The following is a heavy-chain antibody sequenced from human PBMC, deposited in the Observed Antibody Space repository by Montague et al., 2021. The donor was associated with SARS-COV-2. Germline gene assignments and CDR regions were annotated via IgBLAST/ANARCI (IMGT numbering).Heavy chain of an antibody. D-gene: IGHD3-16*01. CDR3: ARSYSYAFGV. J-gene: IGHJ4*02. Sequence: ETLSPTCSVSGASMSNYHWGWIRRPPGKGLEWIGYVSDSGNTEYNPSLKSRVAISVDTSKNQFSLKLTSVTAADTATYYCARSYSYAFGVWGQGTLVTVSS. V-gene: IGHV4-59*13. CDR1: GASMSNYH. CDR2: VSDSGNT.